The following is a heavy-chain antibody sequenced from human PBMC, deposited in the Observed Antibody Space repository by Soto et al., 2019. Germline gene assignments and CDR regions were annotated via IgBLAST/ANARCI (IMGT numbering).Heavy chain of an antibody. CDR1: GYPFTSYG. V-gene: IGHV1-18*04. J-gene: IGHJ5*02. Sequence: ASVKVSFKASGYPFTSYGISWVRQAPGQGLEWIGWISSYNGNTNYAQKVQGRVTMTTYKSTSTTYMELRSLRSDDTAVYYCARGPRYCSSTSCFSGLTWFDPWGQGTMVTVSS. CDR2: ISSYNGNT. CDR3: ARGPRYCSSTSCFSGLTWFDP. D-gene: IGHD2-2*01.